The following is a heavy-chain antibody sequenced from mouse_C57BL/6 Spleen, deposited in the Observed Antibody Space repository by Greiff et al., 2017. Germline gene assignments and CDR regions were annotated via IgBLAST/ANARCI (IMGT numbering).Heavy chain of an antibody. D-gene: IGHD2-1*01. CDR1: GYTFTSYW. V-gene: IGHV1-53*01. J-gene: IGHJ4*01. CDR2: INPSNGGT. Sequence: QVQLQQPGTELVKPGASVKLSCKASGYTFTSYWMHWVKQRPGQGLEWIGNINPSNGGTNYNEKFKSKATLTVDKSSSTAYMQLSSLTSEDSAVYYCSRSGSNWDLLWYAMDYWGQGTSVTVSS. CDR3: SRSGSNWDLLWYAMDY.